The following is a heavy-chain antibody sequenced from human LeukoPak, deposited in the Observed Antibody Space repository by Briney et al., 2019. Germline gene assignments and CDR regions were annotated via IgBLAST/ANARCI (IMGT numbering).Heavy chain of an antibody. CDR2: ISAYNGNT. D-gene: IGHD3-22*01. V-gene: IGHV1-18*01. CDR3: ARVRTTHYYDSSGYSDYFDY. CDR1: GYTFTSYG. J-gene: IGHJ4*02. Sequence: ASVKVSCKASGYTFTSYGISWVRQAPGQGLEWMGWISAYNGNTNYAQKLQGRVTMTTDTSTSTAYMEPRSLRSDDTAVYYCARVRTTHYYDSSGYSDYFDYWGQGTLVTVSS.